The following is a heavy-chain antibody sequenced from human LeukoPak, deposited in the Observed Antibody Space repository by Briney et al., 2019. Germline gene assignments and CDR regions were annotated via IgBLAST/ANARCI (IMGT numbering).Heavy chain of an antibody. CDR1: GFTFSSYS. CDR3: ARERVKWFDP. V-gene: IGHV3-21*06. Sequence: GGSLRLSCAASGFTFSSYSMDWVRQAPGKGLEWVSSISSSSSYIYYADSVKGRFTISRDNAKNSLYLQMNSLRAEDTAVYYCARERVKWFDPWGQGTLVTVSS. J-gene: IGHJ5*02. D-gene: IGHD4-11*01. CDR2: ISSSSSYI.